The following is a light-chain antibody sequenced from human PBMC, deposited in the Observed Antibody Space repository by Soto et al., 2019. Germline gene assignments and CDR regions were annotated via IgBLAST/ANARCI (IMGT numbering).Light chain of an antibody. J-gene: IGLJ3*02. CDR2: EVS. CDR3: SSSTTSTTWV. CDR1: NSDVGGYNY. V-gene: IGLV2-14*01. Sequence: QSALTQPASVSGSPGQSIAISCTGTNSDVGGYNYVSWYQHQPGKAPKLIIYEVSNRPSGVSNRFSGSKSGNTASLTISGLQAEDEADYYCSSSTTSTTWVFGGGTKLTVL.